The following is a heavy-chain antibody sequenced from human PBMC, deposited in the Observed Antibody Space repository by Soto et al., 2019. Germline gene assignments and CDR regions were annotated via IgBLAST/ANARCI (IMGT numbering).Heavy chain of an antibody. CDR3: ARDGIGFGY. CDR1: GYTFSGYH. CDR2: INPYPNSGGT. D-gene: IGHD3-3*01. J-gene: IGHJ4*02. V-gene: IGHV1-2*02. Sequence: QVQLVQSGAEVKKPGASVKVSCKASGYTFSGYHMHWVRQAPGQGLEWMGWINPYPNSGGTKYAQKFQGRVTMTRDTSISTVYMELRRLRSDDTAIYYCARDGIGFGYWGQGTLVTVSS.